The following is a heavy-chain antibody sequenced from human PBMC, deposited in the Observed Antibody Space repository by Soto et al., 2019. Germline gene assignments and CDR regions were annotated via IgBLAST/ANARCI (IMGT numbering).Heavy chain of an antibody. V-gene: IGHV4-39*01. CDR3: ARHRRNIVATINAFDI. Sequence: QLQLQESGPGLVKPSETLSLTCTVSGGSISSSSYYWGWIRQPPGKGLEWIGSIYYSGSTYYNPSLKSRVTISVDTSKNQFSLKLSSVTAADTAVYYCARHRRNIVATINAFDIWGQGTMVTVSS. D-gene: IGHD5-12*01. CDR1: GGSISSSSYY. J-gene: IGHJ3*02. CDR2: IYYSGST.